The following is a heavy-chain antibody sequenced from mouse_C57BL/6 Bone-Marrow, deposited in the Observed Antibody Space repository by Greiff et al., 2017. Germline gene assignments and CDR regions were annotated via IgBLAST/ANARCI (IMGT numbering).Heavy chain of an antibody. CDR1: GYTFTSSW. CDR2: ISPTSGRT. CDR3: ARSGPLGRSFDY. J-gene: IGHJ2*01. Sequence: VQLQQPGAELVKPGASVKMSCKASGYTFTSSWITWVKQRPGQGLECIGDISPTSGRTNYNEKFKSKAILTVDTSSNTAYIQLSSLTSEDSAVFYCARSGPLGRSFDYWGQGTTLTVSS. V-gene: IGHV1-55*01. D-gene: IGHD4-1*01.